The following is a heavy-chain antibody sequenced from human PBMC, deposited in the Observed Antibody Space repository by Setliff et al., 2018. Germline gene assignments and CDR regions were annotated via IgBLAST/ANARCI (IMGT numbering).Heavy chain of an antibody. Sequence: SGTLSLTCAVSGASISKTDLWSWVRLPPGKGLEWIGEIFHGGTTKSNPSLKSRVTISIDKSKNQFSLSLTSVTAADTAVYFCARVIPSAPRFDPWGRGILVTVSS. V-gene: IGHV4-4*02. D-gene: IGHD2-2*02. J-gene: IGHJ5*01. CDR3: ARVIPSAPRFDP. CDR1: GASISKTDL. CDR2: IFHGGTT.